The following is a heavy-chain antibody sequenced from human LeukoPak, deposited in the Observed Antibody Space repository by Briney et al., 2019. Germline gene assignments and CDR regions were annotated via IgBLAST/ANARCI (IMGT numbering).Heavy chain of an antibody. CDR2: IYYSGIT. CDR3: ARYYYDTSGSGYWYFDL. CDR1: GGSISSGGYY. V-gene: IGHV4-61*08. J-gene: IGHJ2*01. Sequence: SQTLSLTCAVSGGSISSGGYYWSWIRQPPGKGLEWIGYIYYSGITNYNPSLKSRVTISIDTSKNQFSLRLSSVTAADTAVYYCARYYYDTSGSGYWYFDLWGRGTLVTVSS. D-gene: IGHD3-22*01.